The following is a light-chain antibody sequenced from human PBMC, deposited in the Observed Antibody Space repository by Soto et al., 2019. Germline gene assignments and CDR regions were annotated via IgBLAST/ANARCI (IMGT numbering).Light chain of an antibody. Sequence: HSVLTQPPSVSGAPGQRVTISCTGSSSNIGAGYDVHWYQQLPGTAPKHLIYGNSNRPSGVPDRFSGSKSGTSASLAITGLHAVDEADYYCQSYDSSLSAPYVFGTGTKVTVL. J-gene: IGLJ1*01. CDR2: GNS. CDR1: SSNIGAGYD. CDR3: QSYDSSLSAPYV. V-gene: IGLV1-40*01.